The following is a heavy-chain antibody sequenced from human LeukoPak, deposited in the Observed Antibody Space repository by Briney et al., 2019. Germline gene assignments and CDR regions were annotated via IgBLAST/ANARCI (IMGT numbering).Heavy chain of an antibody. V-gene: IGHV3-21*01. Sequence: GGSLRLSCAASEFTFSSYSMNWVRQAPGKGLEWVSSISSSSSYIYYADSVKGRFTISRDNAKNSLYLQMNSLRAEDTAVYYCASSRVGLLYDSSDYWGQGTLVTVSS. CDR1: EFTFSSYS. CDR3: ASSRVGLLYDSSDY. D-gene: IGHD3-22*01. CDR2: ISSSSSYI. J-gene: IGHJ4*02.